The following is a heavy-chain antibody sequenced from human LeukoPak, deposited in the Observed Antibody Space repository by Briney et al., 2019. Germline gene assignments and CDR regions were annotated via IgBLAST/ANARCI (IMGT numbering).Heavy chain of an antibody. V-gene: IGHV3-30*18. CDR2: ISSDGNNN. Sequence: GRSLRLSCAASGFTFTNYALHWVRQTPVKGLEWITLISSDGNNNVYADSVKGRFTISRDNSKNTLYLQMNSLRAEDTAVYYCAKDLVGIFGVVDYWGQGTLVTVSS. D-gene: IGHD3-3*01. CDR3: AKDLVGIFGVVDY. CDR1: GFTFTNYA. J-gene: IGHJ4*02.